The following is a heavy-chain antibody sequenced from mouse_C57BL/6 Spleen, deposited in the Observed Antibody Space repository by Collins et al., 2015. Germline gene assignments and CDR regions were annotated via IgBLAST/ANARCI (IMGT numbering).Heavy chain of an antibody. Sequence: QVQLKQSGPGLVQPSQSLSITCTVSDFSLTSYGVDWVRQSPGKGLEWLGVIWSGGSTDYNAAFISRLSISKDNSKSQVFFKMNSLQADDTAIYYCARSPLYYGNYEGDYAMDYWGQGTSVTVSS. CDR2: IWSGGST. V-gene: IGHV2-2*01. D-gene: IGHD2-1*01. CDR1: DFSLTSYG. J-gene: IGHJ4*01. CDR3: ARSPLYYGNYEGDYAMDY.